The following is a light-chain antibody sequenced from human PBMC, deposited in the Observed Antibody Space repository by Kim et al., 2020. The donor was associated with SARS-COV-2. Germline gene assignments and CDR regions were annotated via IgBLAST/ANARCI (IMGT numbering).Light chain of an antibody. Sequence: EIVLTQSPGTLSLSPGERATLSCRASQSVSRNFLAWYQQKPGQAPRLLIYGASSRATGIPDRFSGSGSGTDFTLTISRLEPEDFAVYYCQQYGNSPTAFGQGTKVDIK. CDR3: QQYGNSPTA. V-gene: IGKV3-20*01. CDR1: QSVSRNF. J-gene: IGKJ1*01. CDR2: GAS.